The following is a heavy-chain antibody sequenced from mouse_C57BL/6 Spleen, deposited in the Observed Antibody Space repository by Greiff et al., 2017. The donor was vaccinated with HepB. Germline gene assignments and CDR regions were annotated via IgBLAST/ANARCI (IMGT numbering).Heavy chain of an antibody. CDR2: IHPNSGST. D-gene: IGHD2-3*01. V-gene: IGHV1-64*01. CDR1: GYTFTSYW. Sequence: QVQLKQSGAELVKPGASVKLSCKASGYTFTSYWMHWVKQRPGQGLEWIGMIHPNSGSTNYNEKFKSKATLTVDKSSSTAYMQLSSLTSEDSAVYYCARFSYDPYYFDYWGQGTTLTVSS. J-gene: IGHJ2*01. CDR3: ARFSYDPYYFDY.